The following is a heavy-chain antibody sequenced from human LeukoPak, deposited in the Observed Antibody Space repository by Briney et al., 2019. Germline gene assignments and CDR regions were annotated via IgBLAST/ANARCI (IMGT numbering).Heavy chain of an antibody. J-gene: IGHJ4*02. D-gene: IGHD2-21*02. V-gene: IGHV4-34*01. CDR3: AGAYCGGDCYLQPPVY. CDR1: GGSFSGYY. Sequence: SETLSLTCAVYGGSFSGYYWSWIRQPPGKGLEWIGEINHSGSTNYNPSLKSRVTISVDTSKNQFSLKLSSVTAADTAVYYCAGAYCGGDCYLQPPVYWGQGTLVTVSS. CDR2: INHSGST.